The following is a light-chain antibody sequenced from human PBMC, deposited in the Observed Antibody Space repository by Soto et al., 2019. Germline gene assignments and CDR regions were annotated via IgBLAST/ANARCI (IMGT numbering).Light chain of an antibody. J-gene: IGLJ1*01. CDR1: KNDIGVYDF. CDR2: EVV. V-gene: IGLV2-8*01. Sequence: QSALTQPPSVSGSPGQSVTISCTGTKNDIGVYDFVSWYQHHPGKAPRLIIYEVVQRPSGVPDRFSGSKSGNTASLTVSGLRAADEADYFCKSYAGSNTYVFGSGTKVTVL. CDR3: KSYAGSNTYV.